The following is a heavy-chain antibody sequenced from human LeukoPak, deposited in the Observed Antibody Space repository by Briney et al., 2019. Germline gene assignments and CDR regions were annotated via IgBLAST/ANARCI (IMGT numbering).Heavy chain of an antibody. Sequence: GGTLRLSCAASGFTFSSYGMSWVRQAPGKGLEWVSAISGSGGFTYYADSVKGRFTISRDNSKNTLYLQMNSLRAEDTAVYYCAKQGRGLAAAYFDFWGQGTLVTVSS. J-gene: IGHJ4*02. CDR2: ISGSGGFT. CDR3: AKQGRGLAAAYFDF. D-gene: IGHD6-13*01. CDR1: GFTFSSYG. V-gene: IGHV3-23*01.